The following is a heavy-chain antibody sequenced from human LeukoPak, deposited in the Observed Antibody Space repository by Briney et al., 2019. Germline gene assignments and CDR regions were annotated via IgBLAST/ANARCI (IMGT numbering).Heavy chain of an antibody. J-gene: IGHJ4*02. CDR1: GYSFTNYW. V-gene: IGHV5-10-1*01. CDR2: IDPSDSYT. CDR3: ARTPAVTPDY. D-gene: IGHD4-11*01. Sequence: GESLRISCKGPGYSFTNYWISWVRQMPGKGLEWMGRIDPSDSYTNYSPSFQGHVTISADKSISTAYLQWSSLKASDTAMYYCARTPAVTPDYWGQGTLVTVSS.